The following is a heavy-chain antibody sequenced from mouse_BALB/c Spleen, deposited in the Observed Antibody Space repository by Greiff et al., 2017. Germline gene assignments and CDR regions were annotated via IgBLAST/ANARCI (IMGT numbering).Heavy chain of an antibody. V-gene: IGHV5-17*02. CDR3: ARERSTAYFDY. J-gene: IGHJ2*01. CDR1: GFTFSSFG. D-gene: IGHD1-2*01. CDR2: ISSGSSTI. Sequence: EVMLVESGGGLVQPGGSRKLSCAASGFTFSSFGMHWVRQAPEKGLEWVAYISSGSSTIYYADTVKGRFTISRDNPKNTLFLQMTSLRSEDTAMYYCARERSTAYFDYWGQGTTLTVSS.